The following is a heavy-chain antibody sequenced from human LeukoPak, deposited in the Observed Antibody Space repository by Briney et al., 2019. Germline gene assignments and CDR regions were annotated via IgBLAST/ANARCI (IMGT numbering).Heavy chain of an antibody. Sequence: SVKVSCKASGGTFSSYAISWVRQAPGRGLEWMGGIIPIFGTANYAQKFQGRVTITTDESTSTAYMELSSLRSEDTAVYYCATVAGYYYYYYMDVWGKGTTVTVSS. J-gene: IGHJ6*03. D-gene: IGHD6-19*01. CDR2: IIPIFGTA. CDR3: ATVAGYYYYYYMDV. V-gene: IGHV1-69*05. CDR1: GGTFSSYA.